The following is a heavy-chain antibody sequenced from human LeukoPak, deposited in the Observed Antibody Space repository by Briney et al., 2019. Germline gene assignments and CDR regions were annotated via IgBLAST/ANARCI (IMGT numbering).Heavy chain of an antibody. V-gene: IGHV4-59*01. CDR1: GGSISSYY. CDR2: IYYSGST. J-gene: IGHJ6*03. D-gene: IGHD6-6*01. CDR3: ARVPVEYSSSFYYYYYYMDV. Sequence: SETLSLTCTVSGGSISSYYWSWIRQPPGKGLEWIGYIYYSGSTNYNPSLKSRVTISVDTSKNQFSLKLSSVTAADTAVYYCARVPVEYSSSFYYYYYYMDVWGKGTTVTVSS.